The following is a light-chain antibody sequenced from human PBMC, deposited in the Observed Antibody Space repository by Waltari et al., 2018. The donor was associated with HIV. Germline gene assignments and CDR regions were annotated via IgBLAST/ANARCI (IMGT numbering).Light chain of an antibody. J-gene: IGLJ2*01. V-gene: IGLV3-25*03. CDR1: ALPRTF. CDR2: KDP. CDR3: QSADITGTLGV. Sequence: SYELAQPPSLSVSPGQTTRLTCSVDALPRTFVNWYQQKPGQAPIVVIYKDPERPSGIPERFSGFISGKTATLTISAVQAEDEADYYCQSADITGTLGVFGGGTRLTV.